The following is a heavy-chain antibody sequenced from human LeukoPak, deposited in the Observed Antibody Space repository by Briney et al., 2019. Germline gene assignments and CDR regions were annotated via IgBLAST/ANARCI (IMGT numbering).Heavy chain of an antibody. CDR3: AKEPGYSSGWYGVDY. D-gene: IGHD6-19*01. Sequence: GGSLRLSCAASGFTFSSYAMSWVRQAPGKGLEWVPAISGSGGSTYYADSVKGRFTISRDNSKNTLYLQMNSLRAEDTAVYYCAKEPGYSSGWYGVDYWGQGTLVTVSS. CDR2: ISGSGGST. CDR1: GFTFSSYA. V-gene: IGHV3-23*01. J-gene: IGHJ4*02.